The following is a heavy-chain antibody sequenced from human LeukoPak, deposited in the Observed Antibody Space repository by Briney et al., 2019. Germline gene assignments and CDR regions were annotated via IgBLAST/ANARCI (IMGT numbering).Heavy chain of an antibody. CDR3: TTAPHYSRFDI. J-gene: IGHJ3*02. V-gene: IGHV3-15*01. CDR1: GFTFSSYA. D-gene: IGHD2-15*01. Sequence: PGGSLRLSCAASGFTFSSYAMSWVRQAPGKGLEWVGRIKSKTDGGTTDYAAPVKGRFTISRDDSKNTLYLQMNSLKTEDTAVYYCTTAPHYSRFDIWGQGTMVTVSS. CDR2: IKSKTDGGTT.